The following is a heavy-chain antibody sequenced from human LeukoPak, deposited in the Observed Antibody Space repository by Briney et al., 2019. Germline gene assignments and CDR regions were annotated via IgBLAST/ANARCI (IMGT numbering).Heavy chain of an antibody. CDR1: GGTFSSYA. J-gene: IGHJ4*02. CDR2: MNPNSGNT. CDR3: ARGRNARPFDY. D-gene: IGHD2-2*01. V-gene: IGHV1-8*02. Sequence: ASVKVSCKASGGTFSSYAINWVRQATGQGLEWMGWMNPNSGNTGYAQKFQGRVTMTRNTSISTAYMELSSLRSEDTAVYYCARGRNARPFDYWGQGTLVTVSS.